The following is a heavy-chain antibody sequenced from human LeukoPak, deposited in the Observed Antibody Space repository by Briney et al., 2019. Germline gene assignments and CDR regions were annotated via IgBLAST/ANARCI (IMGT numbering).Heavy chain of an antibody. CDR3: AKARRIQLWLS. CDR1: GFTFSSYA. J-gene: IGHJ5*02. D-gene: IGHD5-18*01. Sequence: GGSLRLSCAASGFTFSSYAMSWVRQAPGKGLEWVSGTSGSGGSTYYADSVKGRFTISRDNSKNTLYLQMISLRAEDTAVYYCAKARRIQLWLSWGQGTLVTVSS. V-gene: IGHV3-23*01. CDR2: TSGSGGST.